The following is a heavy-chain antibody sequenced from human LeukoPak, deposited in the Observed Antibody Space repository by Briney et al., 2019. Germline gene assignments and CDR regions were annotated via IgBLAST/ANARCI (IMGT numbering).Heavy chain of an antibody. CDR2: ISGRSSST. CDR1: GFTLSTYA. CDR3: AKLNLAETNY. Sequence: GGSLRLSCAASGFTLSTYAMSWVRQAPGKGLEWVSGISGRSSSTYYAYSVKGRFTISRDNSKNTLYLQMNSLRVEDTAVYYCAKLNLAETNYWGQGTLVTVSS. V-gene: IGHV3-23*01. D-gene: IGHD1-14*01. J-gene: IGHJ4*02.